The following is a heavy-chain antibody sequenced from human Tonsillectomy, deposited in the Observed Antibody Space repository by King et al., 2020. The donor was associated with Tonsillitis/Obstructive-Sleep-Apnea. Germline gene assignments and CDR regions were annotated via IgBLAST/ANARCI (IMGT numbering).Heavy chain of an antibody. D-gene: IGHD1-26*01. Sequence: VQLVESGGGLVQPGGSLRLSCAASGFTFSSYEMNWVRQAPGKGLEWVSYISSSCSTIYYADSVKGRFTISRDNAKNSLYLQMNSLTAEDTAVYYCARDGWGSGSYDRFDYWGQGTLVTVSS. CDR1: GFTFSSYE. V-gene: IGHV3-48*03. CDR3: ARDGWGSGSYDRFDY. J-gene: IGHJ4*02. CDR2: ISSSCSTI.